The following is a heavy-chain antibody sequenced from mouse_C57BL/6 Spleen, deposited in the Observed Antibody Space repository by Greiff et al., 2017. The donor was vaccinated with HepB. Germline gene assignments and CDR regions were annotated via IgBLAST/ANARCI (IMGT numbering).Heavy chain of an antibody. Sequence: EVQLQQSGPELVKPGASVKISCKASGYTFTDYNMDWVKQSHGKSLEWIGEIYPNNGGTKYNQKFKGKATLTVDKSSSTAYMELRSLTSEDTAVYYCAREGDYDGFAYWGTGTLVTVSA. D-gene: IGHD2-4*01. J-gene: IGHJ3*01. CDR1: GYTFTDYN. CDR2: IYPNNGGT. CDR3: AREGDYDGFAY. V-gene: IGHV1-18*01.